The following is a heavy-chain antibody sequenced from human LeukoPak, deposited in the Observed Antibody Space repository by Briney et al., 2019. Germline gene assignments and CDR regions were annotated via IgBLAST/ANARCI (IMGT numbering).Heavy chain of an antibody. Sequence: GGSLRLSCAASGFTFSSYAMYWVRQAPGKGLEWVAVISNDGSNKYYADSVKGRFTISRDNSKNTLYVQMNSLRAEDTAVYYCARGGQPPVHWGQGTLVTVSS. J-gene: IGHJ4*02. CDR2: ISNDGSNK. V-gene: IGHV3-30-3*01. D-gene: IGHD3-16*01. CDR3: ARGGQPPVH. CDR1: GFTFSSYA.